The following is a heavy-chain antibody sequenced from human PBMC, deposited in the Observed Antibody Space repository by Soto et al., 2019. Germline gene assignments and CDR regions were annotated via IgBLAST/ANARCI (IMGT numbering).Heavy chain of an antibody. CDR3: AKARPTGYSSGWYKRGGYYFDY. V-gene: IGHV3-23*01. CDR1: GFTFSSYA. J-gene: IGHJ4*02. D-gene: IGHD6-19*01. Sequence: EVQLLESGGGLVQPGGSLRLSCAASGFTFSSYAMSWVRQAPGQGLEWVSAISGSGGRTYYADSVKGRFTISRDNSKNTLYLQMNSLRAEDTAVYYCAKARPTGYSSGWYKRGGYYFDYWGQGTLVTVSS. CDR2: ISGSGGRT.